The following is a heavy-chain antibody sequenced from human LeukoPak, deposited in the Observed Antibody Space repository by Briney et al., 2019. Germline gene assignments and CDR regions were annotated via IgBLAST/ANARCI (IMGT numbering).Heavy chain of an antibody. D-gene: IGHD4-17*01. Sequence: PGGPLRLSCAASGFTFSSYEMNWVRQAPGKGLEWVSYISSSGSTIYYADSVKGRFTISRDNAKNSLYLQMNSLRAEDTAVYYCAREGYTVTTGVDYWGQGTLVTVSS. CDR1: GFTFSSYE. J-gene: IGHJ4*02. CDR3: AREGYTVTTGVDY. V-gene: IGHV3-48*03. CDR2: ISSSGSTI.